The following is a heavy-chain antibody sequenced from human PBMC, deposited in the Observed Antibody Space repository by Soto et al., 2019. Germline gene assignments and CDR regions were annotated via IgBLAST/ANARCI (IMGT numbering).Heavy chain of an antibody. CDR2: ITHSSSAI. J-gene: IGHJ2*01. Sequence: EVQLVESGGGLVQPGGSLRLSCAASGFTFSSYTMNWVRQAPGKGLEWISHITHSSSAIYYADSVRGRFTVSRDNAKNSLYLQLNSLRAEDTAVYYCAASILVSRQYFDLWGSGTLVTVSS. V-gene: IGHV3-48*01. CDR3: AASILVSRQYFDL. CDR1: GFTFSSYT. D-gene: IGHD3-9*01.